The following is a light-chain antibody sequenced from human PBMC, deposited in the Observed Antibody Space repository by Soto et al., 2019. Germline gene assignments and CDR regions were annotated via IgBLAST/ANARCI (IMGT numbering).Light chain of an antibody. CDR3: QQYYNWPRT. Sequence: VSKQSTDTLSFSPGDIATLSCRAGQNIHTTLAWYQQKPGQAPRLLFYGASTGATGLPARFSGSGSGTEFTLTINSLQAEDCAVYYCQQYYNWPRTSGQGTLLEIK. J-gene: IGKJ5*01. CDR1: QNIHTT. CDR2: GAS. V-gene: IGKV3-15*01.